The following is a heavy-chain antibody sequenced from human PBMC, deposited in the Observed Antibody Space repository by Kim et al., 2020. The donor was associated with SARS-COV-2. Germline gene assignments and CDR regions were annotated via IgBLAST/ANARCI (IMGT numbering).Heavy chain of an antibody. CDR3: ARTSAAAPHS. V-gene: IGHV4-39*01. Sequence: SETLSLTCTVSGGSISRSEYTWAWIRQSPGRGLEWIGSIDYRGTTYYTPSLKSRVTIYVDTSMNQFSLKLNSVTASDTAVYYCARTSAAAPHSWGQGILVTVSS. CDR1: GGSISRSEYT. D-gene: IGHD6-13*01. J-gene: IGHJ4*02. CDR2: IDYRGTT.